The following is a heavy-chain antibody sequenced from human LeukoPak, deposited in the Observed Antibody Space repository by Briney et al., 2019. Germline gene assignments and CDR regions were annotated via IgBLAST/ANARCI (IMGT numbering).Heavy chain of an antibody. J-gene: IGHJ1*01. CDR1: GDSVSRRDSY. Sequence: ASETLSLTCSVSGDSVSRRDSYWDWIRQPPGKGLEWIGTSYDSGRTYYGPSLKSRVTMSVDPSNNQFSLNLRSVTAADTALYYCARRRYYDGSGYLEWGQGTLLSVSS. CDR2: SYDSGRT. V-gene: IGHV4-39*01. CDR3: ARRRYYDGSGYLE. D-gene: IGHD3-22*01.